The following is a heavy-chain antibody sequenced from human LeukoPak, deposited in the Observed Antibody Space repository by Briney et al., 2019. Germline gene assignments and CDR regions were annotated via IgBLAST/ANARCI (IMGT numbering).Heavy chain of an antibody. J-gene: IGHJ4*02. CDR1: GYTFTSYA. V-gene: IGHV7-4-1*02. D-gene: IGHD4-17*01. Sequence: ASVKVSCKASGYTFTSYAMNWVRQAPGQGLEWMGWINTNTGNPTYAQGFTGRFVFSLDTSFSTAYLQISSLKAEDTAVYYCSRTSRGTVSFTFDYWGQGTLVTVSS. CDR3: SRTSRGTVSFTFDY. CDR2: INTNTGNP.